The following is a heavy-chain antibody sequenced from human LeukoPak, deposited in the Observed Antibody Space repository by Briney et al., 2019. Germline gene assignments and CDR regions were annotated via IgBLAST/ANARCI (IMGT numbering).Heavy chain of an antibody. Sequence: SVKVSCKASVGTFSGYTISWVRQAPGQGLEWMGRIIPILGVANYAQKFQGRVTITADKSTSTAYMELSSLTSEDTAVYYCARGHYDFWSGSHFDYWGQGTLVTVSS. V-gene: IGHV1-69*02. CDR1: VGTFSGYT. CDR3: ARGHYDFWSGSHFDY. D-gene: IGHD3-3*01. J-gene: IGHJ4*02. CDR2: IIPILGVA.